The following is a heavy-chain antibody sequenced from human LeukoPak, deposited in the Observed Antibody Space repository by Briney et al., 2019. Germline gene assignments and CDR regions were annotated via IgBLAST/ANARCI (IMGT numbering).Heavy chain of an antibody. Sequence: GGSLRLSCAASGFTFSTYSMNRVRQAPGKGLEWVSIISSGSSSIFYADSLKGRFTISRDNAKNSLYLQMNSLRVEDTAVYYCARDYYDRNGVGWFDPWGQGTLVTVSS. CDR2: ISSGSSSI. CDR3: ARDYYDRNGVGWFDP. D-gene: IGHD3-22*01. J-gene: IGHJ5*02. CDR1: GFTFSTYS. V-gene: IGHV3-21*01.